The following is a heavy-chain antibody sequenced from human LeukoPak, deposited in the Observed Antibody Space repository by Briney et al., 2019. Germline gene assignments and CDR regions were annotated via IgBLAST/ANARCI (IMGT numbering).Heavy chain of an antibody. CDR2: ISSSGSTI. J-gene: IGHJ6*02. Sequence: PGGSLRLSCAASGFTFSSYEMNWVRQAPGKGLEWVSYISSSGSTIYYADSVKGRFTISRDNAKNSLCLQMNSLRAEDTAVYCCARDQWFGELSHGMDVWGQGTTVTVSS. V-gene: IGHV3-48*03. D-gene: IGHD3-10*01. CDR1: GFTFSSYE. CDR3: ARDQWFGELSHGMDV.